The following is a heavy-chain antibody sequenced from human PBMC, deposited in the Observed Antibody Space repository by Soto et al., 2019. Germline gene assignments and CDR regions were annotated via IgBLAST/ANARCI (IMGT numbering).Heavy chain of an antibody. CDR2: INPATGAA. CDR3: ARGGGVGVAGSAAFDM. D-gene: IGHD3-3*01. V-gene: IGHV1-2*02. Sequence: QLHLVQSGAVVKKPGASVTVSCSASGYPVTAYYMHWVRQAPGRGLEWMGGINPATGAAKYTQTFQGRGTMARDTSKSTVFMELRGLTSEDTAVFYGARGGGVGVAGSAAFDMWGQGTLVTVSS. CDR1: GYPVTAYY. J-gene: IGHJ3*02.